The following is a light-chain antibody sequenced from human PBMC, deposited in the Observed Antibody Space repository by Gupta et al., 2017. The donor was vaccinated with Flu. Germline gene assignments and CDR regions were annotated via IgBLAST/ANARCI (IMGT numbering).Light chain of an antibody. V-gene: IGKV3-20*01. Sequence: EIVLTQSPGTLSLSPLELATLSCRARQGVSISYLAWYQQKAGQTPRLLIYGASSRSTGISDRISGSGSGTDISLTISMLAPEDFAVYYSQEEGSSPSTFGQGTKVEIK. CDR3: QEEGSSPST. J-gene: IGKJ1*01. CDR1: QGVSISY. CDR2: GAS.